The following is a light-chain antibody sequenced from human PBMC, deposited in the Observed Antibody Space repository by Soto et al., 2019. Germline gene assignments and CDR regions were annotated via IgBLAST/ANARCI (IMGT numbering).Light chain of an antibody. V-gene: IGKV3-15*01. Sequence: EIVLTQSPGTLSLSPGERATLSCRASQSVSSSNLAWYQQKPGQAPRLLIYGASTRATGIPARFSGSGSGTEFTLTISSLQSEDFAVYYCQQYHNWPPITFGQGTRLEI. CDR1: QSVSSSN. J-gene: IGKJ5*01. CDR2: GAS. CDR3: QQYHNWPPIT.